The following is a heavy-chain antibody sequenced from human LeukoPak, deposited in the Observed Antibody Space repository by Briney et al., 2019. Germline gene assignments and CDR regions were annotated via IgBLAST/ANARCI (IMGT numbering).Heavy chain of an antibody. CDR2: ISGSGGST. D-gene: IGHD1-26*01. CDR1: GFTSAGHA. Sequence: GGSLRLSCAASGFTSAGHAMSWVRQAPGKGLEWVSSISGSGGSTYYADSVKGRFTISRDNSKNTLYLQMNSLRAEDAAIYYCAKEQGVVGATTRSYFDYWGQGTLVTVSS. CDR3: AKEQGVVGATTRSYFDY. J-gene: IGHJ4*02. V-gene: IGHV3-23*01.